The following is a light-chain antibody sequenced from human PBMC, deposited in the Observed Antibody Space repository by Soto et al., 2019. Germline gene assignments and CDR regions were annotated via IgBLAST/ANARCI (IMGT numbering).Light chain of an antibody. V-gene: IGKV3-11*01. CDR2: DAS. CDR1: QSVSSY. CDR3: QQRSTWPPYT. J-gene: IGKJ2*01. Sequence: EIVLTHSPATLSLSPGERATLSCRASQSVSSYLAWYQQEPGQAPRPLIFDASNRASGIPVRFSGSGSGTDFTLTISSKEPEDFAVYYCQQRSTWPPYTFGQGTKLEIK.